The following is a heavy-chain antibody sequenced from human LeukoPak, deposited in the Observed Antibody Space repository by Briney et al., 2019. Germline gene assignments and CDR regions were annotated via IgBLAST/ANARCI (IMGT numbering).Heavy chain of an antibody. CDR3: AKGLDYYDTPYYYYMDV. CDR2: IKQDGSDK. D-gene: IGHD3-22*01. CDR1: GFTFPSYW. V-gene: IGHV3-7*03. J-gene: IGHJ6*03. Sequence: PGGSLRLSCAVSGFTFPSYWMTWVRQAPGKGLEWVANIKQDGSDKYYMDSVKGRFTISRDNAKNSLYLQMNSLRAEDTAVYYCAKGLDYYDTPYYYYMDVWGKGTTVTVSS.